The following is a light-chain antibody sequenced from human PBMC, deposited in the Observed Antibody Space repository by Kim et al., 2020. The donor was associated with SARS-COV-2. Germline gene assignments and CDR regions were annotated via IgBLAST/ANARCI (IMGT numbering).Light chain of an antibody. J-gene: IGLJ3*02. Sequence: RVTISCSGSSSNIGSSYVYWYQQLPGPAPKLLIYSNNQRPSGVPDRFSGSESGTSASLAISGLRSEDEADYYCAAWDDSLSGWVFGGGTQLTVL. CDR1: SSNIGSSY. V-gene: IGLV1-47*02. CDR2: SNN. CDR3: AAWDDSLSGWV.